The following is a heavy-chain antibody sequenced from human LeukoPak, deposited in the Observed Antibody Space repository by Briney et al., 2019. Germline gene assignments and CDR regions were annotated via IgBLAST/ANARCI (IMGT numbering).Heavy chain of an antibody. CDR2: LYSGGSI. CDR3: ARARNNYDSSGYSALDY. Sequence: GGSLRLSCAASGLIVSSNYMSWVRQAPGKGLEWVSALYSGGSIYYAASVKGRFTISRDNSQSTLYLQMNSLRAEDTAVYFCARARNNYDSSGYSALDYWGQGTLVTVSS. CDR1: GLIVSSNY. J-gene: IGHJ4*02. V-gene: IGHV3-53*01. D-gene: IGHD3-22*01.